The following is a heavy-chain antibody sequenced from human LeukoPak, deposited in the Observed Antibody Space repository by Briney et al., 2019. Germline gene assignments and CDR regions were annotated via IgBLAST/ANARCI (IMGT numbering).Heavy chain of an antibody. J-gene: IGHJ4*02. CDR3: AGDRLQSYYFDY. V-gene: IGHV3-74*01. Sequence: GGSLRLSCAASGFTFSSYWMHWVRQAPGKGLVWVSRSNSDGSSTSYADSVKGRFTISRDNAKSTLYLQMNSLRAEDTGVYYCAGDRLQSYYFDYWGQGTLVTVSS. D-gene: IGHD4-11*01. CDR1: GFTFSSYW. CDR2: SNSDGSST.